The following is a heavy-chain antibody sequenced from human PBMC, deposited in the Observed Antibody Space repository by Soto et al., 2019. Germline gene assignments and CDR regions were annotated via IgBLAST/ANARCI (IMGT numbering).Heavy chain of an antibody. CDR1: GYTFTSYS. CDR2: ISAYNGNT. D-gene: IGHD5-18*01. J-gene: IGHJ4*02. V-gene: IGHV1-18*01. Sequence: QVQLVQSGAEVKKPGASVKVSCKASGYTFTSYSISWVRQAPGQGLEWMGWISAYNGNTYHARKLQGRVTMTTDTATSTAYRELRSLRSDGTAVYYCARDVGYGRIDYWGQGTLVTVSS. CDR3: ARDVGYGRIDY.